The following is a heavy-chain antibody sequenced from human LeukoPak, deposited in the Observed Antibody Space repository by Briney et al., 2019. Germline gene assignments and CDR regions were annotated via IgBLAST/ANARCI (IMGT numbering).Heavy chain of an antibody. V-gene: IGHV4-4*02. Sequence: SETLSLTCAVSGGSISSSNWWSWVRQPRGKGLEWIGEIYHSGSTNYNPSLKSRVTISVDKSKNQFSLKLSSVTAADTAVYYCARSEGGYYDSSGEAWGQGTLVTVSS. CDR3: ARSEGGYYDSSGEA. CDR2: IYHSGST. D-gene: IGHD3-22*01. CDR1: GGSISSSNW. J-gene: IGHJ5*02.